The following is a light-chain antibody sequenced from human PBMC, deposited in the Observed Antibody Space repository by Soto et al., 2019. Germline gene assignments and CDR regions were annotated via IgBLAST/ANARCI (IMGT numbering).Light chain of an antibody. J-gene: IGKJ1*01. CDR2: DAP. Sequence: IQFTQSPSTLSASVVDRVTITCRASQSISRWLAWYQQKPGRAPKLLIYDAPSLESGVPSRFSGSGSGTEFTLTISSLHPDDFASYYCQQYSRDSTFGQGTKVDIK. CDR1: QSISRW. V-gene: IGKV1-5*01. CDR3: QQYSRDST.